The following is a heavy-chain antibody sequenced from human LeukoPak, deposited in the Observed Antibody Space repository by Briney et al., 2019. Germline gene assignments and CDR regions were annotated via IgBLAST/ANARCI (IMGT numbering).Heavy chain of an antibody. D-gene: IGHD3-3*01. CDR3: AKDTDFWSSNYFDY. V-gene: IGHV3-23*01. Sequence: PGGSLRLSCIASGFTFSNSAISWVRQAPGKGLEWVSGVSGSGGSTYYADSMKGRFTFSRDNSKNTVYLQMNSLRAEDTAVYYCAKDTDFWSSNYFDYWGQGTLVTVSS. CDR2: VSGSGGST. J-gene: IGHJ4*02. CDR1: GFTFSNSA.